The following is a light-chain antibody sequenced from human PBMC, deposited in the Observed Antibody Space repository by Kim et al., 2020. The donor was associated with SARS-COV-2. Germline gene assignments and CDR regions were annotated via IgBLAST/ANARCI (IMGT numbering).Light chain of an antibody. V-gene: IGLV4-60*03. J-gene: IGLJ2*01. CDR3: ETWDRNTHK. Sequence: SSVKLTCTLSSGHSTYIIAWHPQQPGKAPRFLMKLESVGSYNKGSGVPDRFSGSSSGADRYLTISNLQSEDEADYYCETWDRNTHKFGGGTQLTVL. CDR2: LESVGSY. CDR1: SGHSTYI.